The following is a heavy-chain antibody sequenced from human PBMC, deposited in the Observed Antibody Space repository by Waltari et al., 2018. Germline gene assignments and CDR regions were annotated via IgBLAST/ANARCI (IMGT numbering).Heavy chain of an antibody. V-gene: IGHV4-39*07. CDR3: ARAPPTYYYDSSGYKASLFDI. CDR2: VYYSGST. Sequence: QLQLQESGPGLVKPSETLSLTCTVSGGSISSSSYYWGWSRQPPGTGQGWIGSVYYSGSTYYNPSLKSRVTISVDTSKNQFSLKLSSVTAADTAVYYCARAPPTYYYDSSGYKASLFDIWGQGTMVTVSS. CDR1: GGSISSSSYY. J-gene: IGHJ3*02. D-gene: IGHD3-22*01.